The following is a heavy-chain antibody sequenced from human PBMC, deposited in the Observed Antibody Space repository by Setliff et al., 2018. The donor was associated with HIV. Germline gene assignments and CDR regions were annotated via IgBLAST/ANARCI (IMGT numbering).Heavy chain of an antibody. CDR1: GFTSSSFS. V-gene: IGHV3-74*01. D-gene: IGHD3-9*01. Sequence: SLPCAASGFTSSSFSMYWDRQAPGKGLVWVSRVNSDGRSTNYADAVEGRFTMSRDNAKNTLHLQMNSLRAEDTALYYCARGDQTGYYTTYYYYMDLWGKGTTVTVSS. CDR3: ARGDQTGYYTTYYYYMDL. J-gene: IGHJ6*03. CDR2: VNSDGRST.